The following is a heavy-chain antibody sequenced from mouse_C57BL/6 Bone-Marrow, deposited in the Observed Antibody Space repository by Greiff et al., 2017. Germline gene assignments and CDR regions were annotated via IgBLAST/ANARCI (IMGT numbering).Heavy chain of an antibody. V-gene: IGHV1-53*01. J-gene: IGHJ2*01. CDR3: ARFAYYYVSSYFDY. CDR2: INPSNGGT. CDR1: GYTFTSYW. Sequence: QVHVKQPGTELVKPGASVKLSCKASGYTFTSYWMHWVKQRPGQGLEWIGNINPSNGGTNYNEKFKSKATLTVDKSSSTAYMQLSSLTSEDSAVYYCARFAYYYVSSYFDYWGQGTTLTVSS. D-gene: IGHD1-1*01.